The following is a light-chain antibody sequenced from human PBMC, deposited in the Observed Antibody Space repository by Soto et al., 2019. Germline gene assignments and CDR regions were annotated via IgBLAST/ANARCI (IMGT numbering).Light chain of an antibody. Sequence: EIVLTQPPGTLSLSPGERATLSCRASQSVNSNFLAWYQQKPGQAPRLLIYGASTRAAGVPDRFSGSGSGTDFTLTITRLEPEDFAMYYCQQYGRSPLMYTFGQGTKLGVK. J-gene: IGKJ2*01. CDR2: GAS. CDR3: QQYGRSPLMYT. V-gene: IGKV3-20*01. CDR1: QSVNSNF.